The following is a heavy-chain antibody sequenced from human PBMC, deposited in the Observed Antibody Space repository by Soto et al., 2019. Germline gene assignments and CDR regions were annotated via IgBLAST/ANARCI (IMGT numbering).Heavy chain of an antibody. Sequence: EGQLVESGGGLVQPGGSLKLSCAASGFIFSNPAIHWVRQACGKGLEWVGRIRSKANNYTTTYTASMKGRFTISRDDSKNTAYLQMTSLKSEDTAVYYCSRLGFASHGVDFWGLGTLVTVSS. V-gene: IGHV3-73*02. CDR1: GFIFSNPA. CDR3: SRLGFASHGVDF. D-gene: IGHD3-10*01. CDR2: IRSKANNYTT. J-gene: IGHJ4*02.